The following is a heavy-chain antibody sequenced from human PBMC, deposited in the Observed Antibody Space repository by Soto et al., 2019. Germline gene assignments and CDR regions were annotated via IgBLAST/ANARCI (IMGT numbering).Heavy chain of an antibody. CDR2: ISGSGGST. CDR3: AKVRGYCGGDCFSEVDY. V-gene: IGHV3-23*04. D-gene: IGHD2-21*02. CDR1: GFTFSSYA. Sequence: EVQLVESGGGLVQPGGSLRLSCAASGFTFSSYAMSWVRQAPGKGLEWVSSISGSGGSTYYADSVKGRFTISRDNSKNTGYLQMNSLRAEDTAVYYCAKVRGYCGGDCFSEVDYWGQGTLVTLSS. J-gene: IGHJ4*02.